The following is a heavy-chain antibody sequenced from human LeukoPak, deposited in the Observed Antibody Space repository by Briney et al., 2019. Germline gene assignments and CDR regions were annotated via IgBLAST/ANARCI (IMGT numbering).Heavy chain of an antibody. D-gene: IGHD2-15*01. CDR2: IHYSGST. V-gene: IGHV4-59*08. J-gene: IGHJ5*02. CDR1: GGSISSYY. CDR3: ARLGYCSGGSCFLTPNWFDP. Sequence: MTSETLSLTCTVSGGSISSYYWSWIRQPPGKGLEWIGYIHYSGSTNYNPSLKSRVTVSVDTSKNQFSLKLSSVTAADTAVYYCARLGYCSGGSCFLTPNWFDPWGQGTLVTVSS.